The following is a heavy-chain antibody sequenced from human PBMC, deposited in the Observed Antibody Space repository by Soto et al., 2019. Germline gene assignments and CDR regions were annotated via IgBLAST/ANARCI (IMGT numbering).Heavy chain of an antibody. CDR1: GGSITSYY. J-gene: IGHJ4*02. Sequence: QVQLQESGPGLVKPSETLSLTCTVSGGSITSYYWSWIRQPPGKGLEWIGHIYYSGSTNYNPSLKSRVTISVDTSKNQFSLRLISVTAAGTAVYYCAKVGSGWTGGTDYWGQGALVSVSS. CDR2: IYYSGST. CDR3: AKVGSGWTGGTDY. V-gene: IGHV4-59*01. D-gene: IGHD6-19*01.